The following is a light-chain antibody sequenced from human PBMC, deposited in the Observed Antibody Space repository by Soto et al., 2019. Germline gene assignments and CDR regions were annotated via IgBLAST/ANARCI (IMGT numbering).Light chain of an antibody. CDR3: QNYGSAPS. V-gene: IGKV3-20*01. J-gene: IGKJ1*01. Sequence: EIVLTQSPGTLCLSPGERATLACRASQSVSSYLAWYQQKPGQAPRLVIYGASSRAPGISDRFRGSGSGTDFTLTLSSLEPADFAVYYCQNYGSAPSFGQGTKVDIK. CDR2: GAS. CDR1: QSVSSY.